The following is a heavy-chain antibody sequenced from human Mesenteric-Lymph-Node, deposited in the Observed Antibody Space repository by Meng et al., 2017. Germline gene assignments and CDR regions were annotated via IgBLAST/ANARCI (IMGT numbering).Heavy chain of an antibody. CDR2: IYYSGST. CDR3: ARVDSSGYFLDY. D-gene: IGHD3-22*01. J-gene: IGHJ4*01. CDR1: GGSISSGGYY. Sequence: QVQLQESGPGLVKPSQTLSLTCTVSGGSISSGGYYWSWIRQHPGKGLEWIGYIYYSGSTYYNPSLKSRVILSVDTSKNQFSLKLSSVTAADTAVYYCARVDSSGYFLDYWGQGTLVTVSS. V-gene: IGHV4-31*03.